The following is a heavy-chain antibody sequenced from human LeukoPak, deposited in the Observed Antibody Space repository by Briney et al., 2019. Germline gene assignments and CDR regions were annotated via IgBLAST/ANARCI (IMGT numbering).Heavy chain of an antibody. Sequence: SETLSLTCALYGDSLNDSYWSWIRQPPGKGLEWIGEINHSRGTHYTPSLWSRLTISIDTSKNKFSLQLTSVTAADTGVYFCARVSDIMISFGGAISYFDYWGQGALVTVSS. CDR3: ARVSDIMISFGGAISYFDY. CDR1: GDSLNDSY. CDR2: INHSRGT. J-gene: IGHJ4*02. V-gene: IGHV4-34*01. D-gene: IGHD3-16*02.